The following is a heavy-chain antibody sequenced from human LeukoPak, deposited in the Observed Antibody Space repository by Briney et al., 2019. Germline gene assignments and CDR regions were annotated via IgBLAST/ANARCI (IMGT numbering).Heavy chain of an antibody. J-gene: IGHJ3*02. CDR2: ISSSSSYI. V-gene: IGHV3-21*04. D-gene: IGHD3-22*01. Sequence: KSGGSLRLSCAASGFTFSSYSMNWVRQAPGKELEWVSSISSSSSYIYYADSVKGRFTISRDNSKNTPYLQMNSLRAEDTAVYYCAKVRWPMIVAVIAAFDIWGQGTMVTVSS. CDR1: GFTFSSYS. CDR3: AKVRWPMIVAVIAAFDI.